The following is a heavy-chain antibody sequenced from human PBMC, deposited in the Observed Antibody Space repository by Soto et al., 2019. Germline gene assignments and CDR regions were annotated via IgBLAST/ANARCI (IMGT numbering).Heavy chain of an antibody. Sequence: VQLVESGGGVVQPGRSLRLSCAASGFTFSDYAMHWVRQAPGKGLEWVAVVSHDGRNTHYADSVKGRFTIARDSSKNTVSLEMSSLRAEDTAVYYCAKGGRQWLVTSDFNYWGQGALVTVSS. CDR1: GFTFSDYA. CDR2: VSHDGRNT. CDR3: AKGGRQWLVTSDFNY. J-gene: IGHJ4*02. D-gene: IGHD6-19*01. V-gene: IGHV3-30*18.